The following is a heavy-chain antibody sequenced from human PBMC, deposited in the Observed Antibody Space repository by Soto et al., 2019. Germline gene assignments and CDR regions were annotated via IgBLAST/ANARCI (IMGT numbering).Heavy chain of an antibody. V-gene: IGHV4-4*02. Sequence: SETLSLTCAISGGSIRSSNWWNWVRQPPGKGLEWIGEIDHSGSTNYNPSLKSRVTISVDKSKNQFSLKLRSVTAADTAIYYCARGSGYTAIDFWGQGTLVTVSS. D-gene: IGHD3-22*01. CDR3: ARGSGYTAIDF. J-gene: IGHJ4*01. CDR2: IDHSGST. CDR1: GGSIRSSNW.